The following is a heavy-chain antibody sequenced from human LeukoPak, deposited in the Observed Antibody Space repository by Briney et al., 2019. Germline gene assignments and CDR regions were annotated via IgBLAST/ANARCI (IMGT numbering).Heavy chain of an antibody. V-gene: IGHV3-23*01. CDR2: ISGSGDNT. D-gene: IGHD6-19*01. J-gene: IGHJ4*02. CDR3: AKVLGRSGWQTDY. Sequence: PGGSLRLSCAVSGFTFSSHAMNWVRQAPGRGLEWVSGISGSGDNTCYADSVKGRLTISRDNSKNTLYLQMDSLRVEDTAVYYCAKVLGRSGWQTDYWGQGTLVTVSS. CDR1: GFTFSSHA.